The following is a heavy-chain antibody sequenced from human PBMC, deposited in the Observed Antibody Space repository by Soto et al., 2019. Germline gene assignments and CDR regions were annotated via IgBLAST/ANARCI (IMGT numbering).Heavy chain of an antibody. CDR2: INHSGST. CDR1: GGSFSCYY. V-gene: IGHV4-34*01. J-gene: IGHJ5*02. Sequence: NPSETLSLTCAVYGGSFSCYYWSWIRQPPGKGLEWIGEINHSGSTNYNPSLKSRVTISVDTSKTQFSLKLSSVTAADTAVYYCARGGWNIVVVPAAPPNWFDPWGQGTLVTVSS. D-gene: IGHD2-2*01. CDR3: ARGGWNIVVVPAAPPNWFDP.